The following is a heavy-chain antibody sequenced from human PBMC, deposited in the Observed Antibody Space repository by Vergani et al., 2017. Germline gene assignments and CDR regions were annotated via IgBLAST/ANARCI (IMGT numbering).Heavy chain of an antibody. J-gene: IGHJ4*02. CDR3: AKDRPRDWETPLFLFDY. V-gene: IGHV3-23*01. CDR1: GFTFTSYG. Sequence: EVQLLESGGGLVQPGESLRLSCTVSGFTFTSYGISWVRQAPGKGLEWVSGLSASGGSTYYTDSVKGRFIISRDISKNTLYLQMSSLRADDTAVYYCAKDRPRDWETPLFLFDYWGQGTLVAVSS. D-gene: IGHD1-26*01. CDR2: LSASGGST.